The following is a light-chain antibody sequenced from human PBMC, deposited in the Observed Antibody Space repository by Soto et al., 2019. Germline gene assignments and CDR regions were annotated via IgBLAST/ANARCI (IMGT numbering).Light chain of an antibody. J-gene: IGKJ1*01. V-gene: IGKV1-5*03. CDR1: QTISSS. CDR2: RAS. Sequence: DIQMTQFPSTLSASVGDRVTITCRASQTISSSLAWYQQKPGKAPKPLIYRASSLESGVPSRFSGSGSGTEFTLTIISLQPDDFATYFCQHMATFGQGTKVEIK. CDR3: QHMAT.